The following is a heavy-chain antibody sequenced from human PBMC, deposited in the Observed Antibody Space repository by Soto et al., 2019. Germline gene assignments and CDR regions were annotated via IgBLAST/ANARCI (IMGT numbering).Heavy chain of an antibody. CDR1: GFTFSSYS. V-gene: IGHV3-21*01. CDR3: ARDDFGYCSSTSCYSMDV. J-gene: IGHJ6*02. D-gene: IGHD2-2*03. CDR2: ISSSSSYI. Sequence: GGSLRLPCAASGFTFSSYSMNWVRQAPGKGLEWVSSISSSSSYIYYADSVKGRFTISRDNAKNSLYLQMNSLRAEDTAVYYCARDDFGYCSSTSCYSMDVWGQGTTVTVSS.